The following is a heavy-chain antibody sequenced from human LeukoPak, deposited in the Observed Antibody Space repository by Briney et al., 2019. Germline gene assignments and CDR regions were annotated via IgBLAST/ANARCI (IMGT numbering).Heavy chain of an antibody. J-gene: IGHJ6*03. CDR2: INHSGST. V-gene: IGHV4-34*01. D-gene: IGHD3-9*01. CDR1: GGSFSGYY. Sequence: KASETLSLTCAVYGGSFSGYYWSWIRQPPGKGLEWIGEINHSGSTNYNPSLKSRVTISVDTSKNQFSLKLSSVTAADTAVYYCARGAYYDILTGYYSQEYYYYMDVWGKGTTVTFSS. CDR3: ARGAYYDILTGYYSQEYYYYMDV.